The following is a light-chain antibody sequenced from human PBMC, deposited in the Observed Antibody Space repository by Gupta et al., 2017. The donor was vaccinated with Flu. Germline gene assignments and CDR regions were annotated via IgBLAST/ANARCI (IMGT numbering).Light chain of an antibody. Sequence: GQRVTISCTGSSSNIGAGYDVQWYQHLPGTAPQLLIYANTDRPSGVPDRFSGSKSGISASLAITGLQAEDEADYYCQSYDISLSGYVFGSGTKVTVL. CDR3: QSYDISLSGYV. CDR1: SSNIGAGYD. J-gene: IGLJ1*01. V-gene: IGLV1-40*01. CDR2: ANT.